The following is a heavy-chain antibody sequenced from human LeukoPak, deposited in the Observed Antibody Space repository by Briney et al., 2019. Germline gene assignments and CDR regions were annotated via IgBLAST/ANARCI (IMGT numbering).Heavy chain of an antibody. CDR3: ARDLGDSSGYPGDGY. J-gene: IGHJ4*02. Sequence: SVKVSCKASGGTFSSYAISWVRQAPGQGLEWMGRIIPIFGTANYAQKFQGRVTITTDESTSTAYMELSSLRSEDTAVYCCARDLGDSSGYPGDGYWGQGTLVTVSS. D-gene: IGHD3-22*01. CDR1: GGTFSSYA. CDR2: IIPIFGTA. V-gene: IGHV1-69*05.